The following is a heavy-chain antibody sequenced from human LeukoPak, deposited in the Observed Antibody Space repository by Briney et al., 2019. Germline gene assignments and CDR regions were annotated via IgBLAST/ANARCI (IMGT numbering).Heavy chain of an antibody. D-gene: IGHD5-24*01. CDR3: ARDGGWLQTQNHYYYHGMDV. CDR1: GGTFSTYA. V-gene: IGHV1-69*04. J-gene: IGHJ6*02. Sequence: GASVKVSCKASGGTFSTYAITWVRQAPGQGLEWMGRILPIFDMANHAQKFQGRVTITADKSTRTAYMELSSLRSHDTAVYYCARDGGWLQTQNHYYYHGMDVWGQGTTVTVSS. CDR2: ILPIFDMA.